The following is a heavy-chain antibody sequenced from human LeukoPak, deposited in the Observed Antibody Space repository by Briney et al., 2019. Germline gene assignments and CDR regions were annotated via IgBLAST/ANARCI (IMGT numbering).Heavy chain of an antibody. CDR2: ISSSGSTI. CDR1: GFTFSDYY. Sequence: GGSLRLSCAASGFTFSDYYMRWLRQAPGKGLEWVSYISSSGSTIYYADSVKGRFTISRDNAKNSLYLQMNSLRAEDTAVYYCARDIPSGWYSYFDYWGQGTLVTVSS. J-gene: IGHJ4*02. D-gene: IGHD6-19*01. V-gene: IGHV3-11*04. CDR3: ARDIPSGWYSYFDY.